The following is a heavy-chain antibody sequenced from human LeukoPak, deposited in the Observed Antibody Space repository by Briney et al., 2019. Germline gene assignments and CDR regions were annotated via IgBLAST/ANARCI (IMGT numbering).Heavy chain of an antibody. J-gene: IGHJ5*02. CDR2: IIPIFGTA. V-gene: IGHV1-69*13. Sequence: VASVKVSCKTSGGTFSSYAISWVRQAPGQGLEWMGGIIPIFGTANYAQKFQGRVTITADESTSTAYMELSSLRSEDTAVYYCARGNDFWSGYFKVWFDPWGQGTLVTVSS. CDR3: ARGNDFWSGYFKVWFDP. CDR1: GGTFSSYA. D-gene: IGHD3-3*01.